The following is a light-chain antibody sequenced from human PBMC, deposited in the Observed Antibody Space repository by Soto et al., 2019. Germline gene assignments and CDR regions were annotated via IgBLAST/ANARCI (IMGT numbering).Light chain of an antibody. Sequence: DIQMTQSPSYVSASEGDRVTITCRASQDIITWLAWFQQKPGKAPRLLIYSSSTLQRGVPSRFRGSGSGTEFTLTINRLQPEDVATYFCQQSDSFPFTFGPGTKV. J-gene: IGKJ3*01. CDR3: QQSDSFPFT. CDR1: QDIITW. CDR2: SSS. V-gene: IGKV1-12*01.